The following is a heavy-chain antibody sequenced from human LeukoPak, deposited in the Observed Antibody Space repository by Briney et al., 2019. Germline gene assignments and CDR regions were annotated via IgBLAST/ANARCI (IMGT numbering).Heavy chain of an antibody. Sequence: PGGSLRLSCAASGFIFSSYGMHWVRQAPGKGLEWVAFIRHDGSNKYYADSVKGRFIISRDNSKNTLYLQMNSLRPEDSAVYYCAKDTDWAFESWGQGALVTVSS. CDR3: AKDTDWAFES. V-gene: IGHV3-30*02. CDR2: IRHDGSNK. CDR1: GFIFSSYG. D-gene: IGHD3-9*01. J-gene: IGHJ4*02.